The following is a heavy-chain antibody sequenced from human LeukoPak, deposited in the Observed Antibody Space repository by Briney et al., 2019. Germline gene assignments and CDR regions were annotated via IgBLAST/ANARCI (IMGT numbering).Heavy chain of an antibody. CDR1: GFTFNTYV. CDR3: AKADGGRYFDY. J-gene: IGHJ4*02. CDR2: ISAAGLST. V-gene: IGHV3-23*01. Sequence: GGSLRLSCTASGFTFNTYVMRWVRQAPGKGLEWVSAISAAGLSTHYADSVKGRFIISRDNSQNTLFLQMSSLRAEDTAVYYCAKADGGRYFDYWGQGTLVTVYS. D-gene: IGHD2-15*01.